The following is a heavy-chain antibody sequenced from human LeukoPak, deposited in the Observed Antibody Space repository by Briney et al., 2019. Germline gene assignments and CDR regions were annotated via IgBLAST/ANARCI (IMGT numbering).Heavy chain of an antibody. Sequence: SETLSLTCAVSGGSISSGGYSWSWIRQPPGKGLEWIGYIYYSGSTYYNPSLKSRVTISVDTSKNQFSLKLSSVTAADTAVYYCARALLWFGEPLWYFDYWGQGTLVTVSS. CDR3: ARALLWFGEPLWYFDY. D-gene: IGHD3-10*01. CDR2: IYYSGST. V-gene: IGHV4-31*11. J-gene: IGHJ4*02. CDR1: GGSISSGGYS.